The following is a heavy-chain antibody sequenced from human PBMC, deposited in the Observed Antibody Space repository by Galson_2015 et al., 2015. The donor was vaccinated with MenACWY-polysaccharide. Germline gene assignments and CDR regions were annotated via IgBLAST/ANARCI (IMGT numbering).Heavy chain of an antibody. Sequence: SETLSLTCTVSGGSVSIGSYYCSWLRQPPGKGLEWIGYIYYSGSTNYNPSLKSRVTISVDTSKNQFSLKLTSVTAADTAVYYCAREGGNPYGAYFDWGQGTLVTVSS. CDR3: AREGGNPYGAYFD. V-gene: IGHV4-61*01. CDR1: GGSVSIGSYY. CDR2: IYYSGST. J-gene: IGHJ4*02. D-gene: IGHD4-17*01.